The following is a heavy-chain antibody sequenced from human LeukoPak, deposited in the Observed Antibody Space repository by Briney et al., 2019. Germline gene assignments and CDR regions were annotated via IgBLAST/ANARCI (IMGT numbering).Heavy chain of an antibody. CDR1: GFTVSSNY. CDR3: ARGLMWGFES. Sequence: PGGSLRLSCAVSGFTVSSNYISWLRQAPGKGLEWVSVIYSGGTRHYGDSVKERFTISRDNSKNTVYLQMDSLRVEDTAVYYCARGLMWGFESWGQGTLVTVSS. J-gene: IGHJ5*01. CDR2: IYSGGTR. D-gene: IGHD2-8*01. V-gene: IGHV3-66*01.